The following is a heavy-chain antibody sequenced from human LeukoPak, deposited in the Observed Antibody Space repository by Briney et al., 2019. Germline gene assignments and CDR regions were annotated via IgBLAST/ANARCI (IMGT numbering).Heavy chain of an antibody. CDR2: INPNSGGT. CDR3: ARELAAAAPGGFDY. J-gene: IGHJ4*02. D-gene: IGHD6-13*01. V-gene: IGHV1-2*02. CDR1: GYTFTGYY. Sequence: ASVKVSCKASGYTFTGYYMHWVRQAPGQGLEWMGWINPNSGGTNYAQKFQGRVTMTRDTSISTAYMELSSLRSEDTAVYYCARELAAAAPGGFDYWGQGTLVTVSS.